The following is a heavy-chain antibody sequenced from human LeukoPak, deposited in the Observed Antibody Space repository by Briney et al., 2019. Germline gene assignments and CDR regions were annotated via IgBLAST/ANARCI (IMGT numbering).Heavy chain of an antibody. V-gene: IGHV3-48*03. D-gene: IGHD5-18*01. J-gene: IGHJ4*02. CDR2: ISSSGRNI. CDR1: GFTFSNYE. Sequence: GGSLRLSCAASGFTFSNYELNWVRQAPGKGLEWVSYISSSGRNIYYADAVNGRFTISRDNAKNSLYLQMNSLRAEDTAVYYCARDLVQLWSKDYWGQGTLVTVSS. CDR3: ARDLVQLWSKDY.